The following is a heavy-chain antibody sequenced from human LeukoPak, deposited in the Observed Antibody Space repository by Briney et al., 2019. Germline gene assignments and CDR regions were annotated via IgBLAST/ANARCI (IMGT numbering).Heavy chain of an antibody. CDR2: FDPEDGET. CDR3: ATARWDSSYYFDY. J-gene: IGHJ4*02. V-gene: IGHV1-24*01. Sequence: ASVKVSCKVSGYTLTELSMHWVRQAPGRGLEGMGGFDPEDGETIYAQKFQGRVTMTEDTSTDTAYMELSSLRSEETAVYYCATARWDSSYYFDYWGQGTLVTVSS. CDR1: GYTLTELS. D-gene: IGHD6-19*01.